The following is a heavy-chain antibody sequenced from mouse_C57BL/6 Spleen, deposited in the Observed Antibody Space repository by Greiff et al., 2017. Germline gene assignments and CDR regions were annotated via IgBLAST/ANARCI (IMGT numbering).Heavy chain of an antibody. J-gene: IGHJ1*03. CDR2: IYPSDSET. CDR3: AVYGSPGYFEG. Sequence: QVQLQQPGAELVRPGSSVKLSCKASGYTFTSYWMPWVKQRPIQGLEWIGNIYPSDSETHYNQKFKDKATLTVDKSSSTAYMQLSSLTSEDSAVYYCAVYGSPGYFEGWGTGTTGTVSS. CDR1: GYTFTSYW. V-gene: IGHV1-52*01. D-gene: IGHD1-1*01.